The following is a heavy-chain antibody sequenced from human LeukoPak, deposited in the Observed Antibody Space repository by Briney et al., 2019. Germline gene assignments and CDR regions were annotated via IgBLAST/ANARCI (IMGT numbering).Heavy chain of an antibody. CDR1: GFTFSNAW. J-gene: IGHJ4*02. CDR2: IKSKTDGGTT. D-gene: IGHD6-6*01. Sequence: PGGSLRLSCAASGFTFSNAWMSWVRQAPGKGLEWVGRIKSKTDGGTTDYAAPVKGRFTISRDDSKNTLYLQMNSLRAEDTAVYYCAKDGQWQQLVPYYFDQWGQGTLVTVSS. CDR3: AKDGQWQQLVPYYFDQ. V-gene: IGHV3-15*01.